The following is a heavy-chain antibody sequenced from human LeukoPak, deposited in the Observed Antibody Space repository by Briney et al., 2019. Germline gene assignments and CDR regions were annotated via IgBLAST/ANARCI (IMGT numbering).Heavy chain of an antibody. CDR3: ARAPNVSAGNCSMVSCQADY. CDR2: ISGSSYYI. V-gene: IGHV3-21*01. Sequence: GGSLRLSCAASGFTFSSYSMNWVRQAPGKGLEWVSSISGSSYYIYYADSVKGRFTISRDNAKNPLYLQMNSLRAEDTAVYYCARAPNVSAGNCSMVSCQADYWGQGTLVTVSS. CDR1: GFTFSSYS. D-gene: IGHD2-2*01. J-gene: IGHJ4*02.